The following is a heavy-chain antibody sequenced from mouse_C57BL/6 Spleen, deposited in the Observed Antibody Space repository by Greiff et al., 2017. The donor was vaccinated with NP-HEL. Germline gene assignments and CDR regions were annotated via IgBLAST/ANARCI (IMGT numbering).Heavy chain of an antibody. CDR2: IYPGGGYT. D-gene: IGHD3-1*01. J-gene: IGHJ4*01. V-gene: IGHV1-63*01. Sequence: QVQLQQSGAELVRPGTSVKMSCKASGYTFTNYWIGWAKQRPGHGLEWIGDIYPGGGYTNYNEKFKGKATLTADKSSSTAYMQFSSLTSEDSAIYYCARTSSMAMDYWGQGTSVTVSS. CDR3: ARTSSMAMDY. CDR1: GYTFTNYW.